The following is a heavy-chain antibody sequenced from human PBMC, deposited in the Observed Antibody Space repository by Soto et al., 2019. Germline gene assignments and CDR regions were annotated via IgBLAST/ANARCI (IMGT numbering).Heavy chain of an antibody. CDR2: IYPGDSDT. D-gene: IGHD1-26*01. J-gene: IGHJ3*02. CDR3: ARGQTVGRTVGAFDI. Sequence: EVQLVQSGAEVKKPGESLKISCKGSGYSFSTHYIGWVRQMPGKGLECMGIIYPGDSDTRYSPSFQGQVLISVDKAISTAYLHWGSLESSDTAVYYCARGQTVGRTVGAFDIWGQGTVVTVPS. CDR1: GYSFSTHY. V-gene: IGHV5-51*01.